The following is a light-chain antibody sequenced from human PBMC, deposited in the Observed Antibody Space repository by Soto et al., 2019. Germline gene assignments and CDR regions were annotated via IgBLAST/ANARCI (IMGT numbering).Light chain of an antibody. CDR2: EVS. J-gene: IGLJ1*01. Sequence: QSVLTQPASVSGSPGQSITISCTGTNSDVGGYNYVSWYQQHPGKAPELMIYEVSHRPSGVSNRFSGSKSDNTASLTISGLQDEDEADYYCSSYTSIRTLYVFGTGTRSPS. CDR3: SSYTSIRTLYV. CDR1: NSDVGGYNY. V-gene: IGLV2-14*01.